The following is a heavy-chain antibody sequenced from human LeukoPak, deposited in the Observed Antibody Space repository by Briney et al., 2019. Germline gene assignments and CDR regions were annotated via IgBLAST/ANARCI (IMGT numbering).Heavy chain of an antibody. D-gene: IGHD1-20*01. CDR1: GFTFNSYS. CDR3: ARDPPFIIGTTFFGY. V-gene: IGHV3-21*01. Sequence: GGSLRLSCAASGFTFNSYSMNWVRQAPGKGLEWVSSISTSSTYIYYADSVKGRFTISRDNAKNSLYLQMNSLRAEDTAVYYCARDPPFIIGTTFFGYWGQGTLVTVSS. J-gene: IGHJ4*02. CDR2: ISTSSTYI.